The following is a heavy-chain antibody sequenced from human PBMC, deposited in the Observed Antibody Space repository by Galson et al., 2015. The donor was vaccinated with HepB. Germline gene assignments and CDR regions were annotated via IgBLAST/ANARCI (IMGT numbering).Heavy chain of an antibody. J-gene: IGHJ4*02. D-gene: IGHD6-25*01. V-gene: IGHV3-21*01. CDR1: GFTFSSHR. CDR2: ISSSSSYI. CDR3: ARVPLRPYRAAPYYFDY. Sequence: SLRPSCAASGFTFSSHRMNWVRQAPGKGLEWVSSISSSSSYIYYADSVKGRFTISRDNAKNSLYLQMNSLRAEDTAVYYCARVPLRPYRAAPYYFDYWGQGTLVTVSS.